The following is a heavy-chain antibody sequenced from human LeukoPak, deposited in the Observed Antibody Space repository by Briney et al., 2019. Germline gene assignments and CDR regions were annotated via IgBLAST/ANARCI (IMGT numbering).Heavy chain of an antibody. CDR1: GFTFTSYW. J-gene: IGHJ5*02. V-gene: IGHV3-7*03. Sequence: GGSLRLSCAASGFTFTSYWMTWVRQAPGKGLEWVANIKQDGSEKYYVDSVKGRFTISKDNAKNSLYLQMNSLRAEDTAVYYCAKAPPGKFDPWGQGTLVTVSS. CDR3: AKAPPGKFDP. CDR2: IKQDGSEK. D-gene: IGHD3-10*01.